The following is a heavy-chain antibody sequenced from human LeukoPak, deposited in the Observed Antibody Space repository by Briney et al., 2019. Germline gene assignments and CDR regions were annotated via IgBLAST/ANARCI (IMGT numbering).Heavy chain of an antibody. CDR3: VRGSTDGKNYVGH. D-gene: IGHD5-24*01. CDR1: GFTFSSYS. CDR2: ISSSSSTI. V-gene: IGHV3-48*01. J-gene: IGHJ4*02. Sequence: GGSLRLSCAASGFTFSSYSMNWVRQAPGKGLEWVSDISSSSSTIYYADSLKGRFTISRDNAKNSLYLQMNSLGAEDTAVYYCVRGSTDGKNYVGHWGQGTLVTVSS.